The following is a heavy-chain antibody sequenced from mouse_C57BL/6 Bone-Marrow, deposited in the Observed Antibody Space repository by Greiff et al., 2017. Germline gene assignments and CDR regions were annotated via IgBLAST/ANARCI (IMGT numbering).Heavy chain of an antibody. CDR3: TTEGITTVVATSWYFDV. Sequence: EVQLQQSGAELVRPGASVKLSCTASGFNIKDDYMHWVKQRPEQGLEWIGWIDPENGDTEYASKFQGKATITADTSSNTAYLQLSSLTSEDTAVYYCTTEGITTVVATSWYFDVWGTGTTVTVSS. D-gene: IGHD1-1*01. J-gene: IGHJ1*03. CDR2: IDPENGDT. V-gene: IGHV14-4*01. CDR1: GFNIKDDY.